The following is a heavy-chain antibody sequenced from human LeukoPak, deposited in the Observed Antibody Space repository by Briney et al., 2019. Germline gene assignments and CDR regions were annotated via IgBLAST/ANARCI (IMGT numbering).Heavy chain of an antibody. D-gene: IGHD6-19*01. CDR3: ARSYSSGWYYDF. V-gene: IGHV4-59*01. CDR2: IFHSGST. J-gene: IGHJ4*02. Sequence: SETLSLTCTVSGGPISSYYWSWIRQPPGKGLEWIGYIFHSGSTNYNPSLKSRVTISVDTSKNQFSLRLTSVTAADTAVYYCARSYSSGWYYDFWGQGTLVTVSS. CDR1: GGPISSYY.